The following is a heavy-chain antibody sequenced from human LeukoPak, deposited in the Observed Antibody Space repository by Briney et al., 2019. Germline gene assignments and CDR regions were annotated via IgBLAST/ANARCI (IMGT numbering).Heavy chain of an antibody. Sequence: SETLSLTCTVSGGSISSYYWSWIRQPPGKGLEWIGYIYHSGSTYYNPSLKSRVTISVDRSKNQFSLKLGSVTAADTAVYYCARGVYSGSYYYFDNWGQGTLVTVSS. D-gene: IGHD1-26*01. V-gene: IGHV4-59*12. CDR1: GGSISSYY. J-gene: IGHJ4*02. CDR2: IYHSGST. CDR3: ARGVYSGSYYYFDN.